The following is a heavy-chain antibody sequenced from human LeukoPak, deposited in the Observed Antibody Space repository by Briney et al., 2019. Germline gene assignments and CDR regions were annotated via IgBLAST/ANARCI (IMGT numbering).Heavy chain of an antibody. V-gene: IGHV4-34*01. CDR2: INHSGST. J-gene: IGHJ6*03. CDR3: ARVVGYCSGGSCYSSSSYYYYMDV. Sequence: PSETLSLTCAVYGGSFSGYYWSWIRQPPGKGLEWIGEINHSGSTNYNPSLKRRVTISVDTSKNQFSLKLSSVTAADTAVYYCARVVGYCSGGSCYSSSSYYYYMDVWGKGTTVTVSS. D-gene: IGHD2-15*01. CDR1: GGSFSGYY.